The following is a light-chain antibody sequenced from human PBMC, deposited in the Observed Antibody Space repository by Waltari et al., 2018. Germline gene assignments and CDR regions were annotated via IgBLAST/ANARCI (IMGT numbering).Light chain of an antibody. CDR3: QQYYATPRT. CDR2: WAS. CDR1: QSVFYSSNNRNY. Sequence: DIVMTQSPDSLAVSLGERATINCKSSQSVFYSSNNRNYLGWYQHKAGQPPKLLIYWASTRESGVPDRFSDSGSGTDFTLTISNLQAEDVAVYYCQQYYATPRTFGQGTKVAIK. J-gene: IGKJ1*01. V-gene: IGKV4-1*01.